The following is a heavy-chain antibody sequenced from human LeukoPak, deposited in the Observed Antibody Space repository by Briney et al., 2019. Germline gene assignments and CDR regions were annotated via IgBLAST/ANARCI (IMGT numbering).Heavy chain of an antibody. Sequence: PGGTLRLSCAASGFTFSNYGMNWVRQAPGKGLEWVSALSSSGGSTYYADSVKGRFTISRDNSKNTLYLQMSSLRAEDTAVYYCAKPARTDAFDIWGQGTMITVSS. J-gene: IGHJ3*02. CDR1: GFTFSNYG. CDR3: AKPARTDAFDI. V-gene: IGHV3-23*01. D-gene: IGHD1-14*01. CDR2: LSSSGGST.